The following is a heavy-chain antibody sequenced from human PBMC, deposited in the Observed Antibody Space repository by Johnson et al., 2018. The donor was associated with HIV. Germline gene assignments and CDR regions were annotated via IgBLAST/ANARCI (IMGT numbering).Heavy chain of an antibody. D-gene: IGHD2-21*01. V-gene: IGHV3-7*03. CDR3: AKDCVGVWWSRAFDI. CDR1: GFTFDDYA. CDR2: IKQDGSEK. Sequence: MQLVESGGGVVQPGRSLRLSCAASGFTFDDYAMHWVRQAPGKGLEWVANIKQDGSEKYYVDSVKGRFTISRDNSKNTLYLQMNSLRAEDTAVYYCAKDCVGVWWSRAFDIWGQGTMVTVSS. J-gene: IGHJ3*02.